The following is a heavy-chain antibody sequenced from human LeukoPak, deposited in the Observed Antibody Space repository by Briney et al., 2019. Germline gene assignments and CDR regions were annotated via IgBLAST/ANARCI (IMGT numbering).Heavy chain of an antibody. CDR3: ARDLSYYDILTGHPAFGY. J-gene: IGHJ4*02. D-gene: IGHD3-9*01. V-gene: IGHV3-11*01. CDR2: ISSSGSTI. Sequence: PGGSLRLSCAASGFTFSDYYMSWIRQAPGKGLEWVSYISSSGSTIYYADSVKGRFTISRDNAKNSLYLQMNSLRAEDTAVYYCARDLSYYDILTGHPAFGYWGQGTLVTVSS. CDR1: GFTFSDYY.